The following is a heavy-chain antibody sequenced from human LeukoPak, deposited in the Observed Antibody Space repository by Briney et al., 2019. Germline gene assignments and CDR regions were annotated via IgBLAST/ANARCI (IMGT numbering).Heavy chain of an antibody. CDR2: IYYSGST. Sequence: NPSETLSLTCTVSGGSISSSSYYWGWIRQPPGKGLEWIGSIYYSGSTYYNPSLKSRVTISVDTSKNQFSLKLSSVTAADTAVYYCARHRTVTTEPAYYYYYMDVWGKGTTVTISS. CDR3: ARHRTVTTEPAYYYYYMDV. J-gene: IGHJ6*03. D-gene: IGHD4-17*01. V-gene: IGHV4-39*01. CDR1: GGSISSSSYY.